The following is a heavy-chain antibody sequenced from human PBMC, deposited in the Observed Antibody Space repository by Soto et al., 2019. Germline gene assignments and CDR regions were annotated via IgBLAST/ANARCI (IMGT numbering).Heavy chain of an antibody. D-gene: IGHD5-12*01. CDR1: GFTFSGSA. J-gene: IGHJ4*02. CDR2: IRSKANSYAT. Sequence: EVQLVESGGGLVQPGGSLKLSCAASGFTFSGSAMHWVRQASGKGLEWVGRIRSKANSYATAYAASVKGRFTISRDDSKNTAYLHMNSLKTEDTAVYYCIVATTLDYWGQGTLVTVSS. V-gene: IGHV3-73*02. CDR3: IVATTLDY.